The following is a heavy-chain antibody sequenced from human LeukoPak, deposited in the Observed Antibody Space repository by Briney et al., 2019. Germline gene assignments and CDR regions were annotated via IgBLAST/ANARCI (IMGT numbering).Heavy chain of an antibody. J-gene: IGHJ5*02. D-gene: IGHD2-2*01. V-gene: IGHV1-2*02. Sequence: GASVKVSCKASGYTFTGYYMHWVRQAPGQGLEWMGWLNPNSGGTNYAQKFQGSIPTTSDTSISNAYMEMSRLRSHDTAVYYCARYCSSTSCSIYNWFDPWGQGTLVAVSS. CDR2: LNPNSGGT. CDR3: ARYCSSTSCSIYNWFDP. CDR1: GYTFTGYY.